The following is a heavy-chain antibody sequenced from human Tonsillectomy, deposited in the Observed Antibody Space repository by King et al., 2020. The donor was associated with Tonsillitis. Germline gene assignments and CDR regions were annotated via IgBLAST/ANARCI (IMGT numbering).Heavy chain of an antibody. D-gene: IGHD6-25*01. Sequence: QLVQSGAEVKKPGASVKFSCKASGYTFTSYGISWVRQAPGQGLEWMGWISAYNGNTNYAQKLQGRVTMTTDTSTSTAYLELRSLRSDDPAVYYCARESRSGWEGLHWVCPFWSPYGMDVWGQGTTVTVSS. J-gene: IGHJ6*02. V-gene: IGHV1-18*04. CDR3: ARESRSGWEGLHWVCPFWSPYGMDV. CDR1: GYTFTSYG. CDR2: ISAYNGNT.